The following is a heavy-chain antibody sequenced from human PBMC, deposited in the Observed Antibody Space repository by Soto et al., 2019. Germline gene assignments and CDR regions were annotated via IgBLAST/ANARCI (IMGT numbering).Heavy chain of an antibody. CDR2: INAGNGNT. CDR3: ARVRLYCYYYMDV. D-gene: IGHD2-8*02. CDR1: GYTFTSYA. V-gene: IGHV1-3*01. J-gene: IGHJ6*03. Sequence: QVQLVQSGAEVKKPGASVKVSCKASGYTFTSYAMQWVRQAPGQRLEWMGWINAGNGNTKYSQRFQGRVTITRDTSASTVYMELSSLTSEDTAVYYCARVRLYCYYYMDVWGKGTTVTVSS.